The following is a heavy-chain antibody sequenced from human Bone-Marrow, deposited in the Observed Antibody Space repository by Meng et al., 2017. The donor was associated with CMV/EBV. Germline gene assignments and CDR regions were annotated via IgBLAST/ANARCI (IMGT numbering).Heavy chain of an antibody. CDR2: TNWNGGST. CDR3: ARDRTRPYSSSAGGYYYGMDV. D-gene: IGHD6-6*01. Sequence: GGSLRLSCAASGFTFDDYGMSWVRQAPGKGLEWVSGTNWNGGSTGYADSVKGRFTISRDNAKNSLYLQMNSLRAEDTAVYYCARDRTRPYSSSAGGYYYGMDVWGQGTTVTVSS. J-gene: IGHJ6*02. CDR1: GFTFDDYG. V-gene: IGHV3-20*04.